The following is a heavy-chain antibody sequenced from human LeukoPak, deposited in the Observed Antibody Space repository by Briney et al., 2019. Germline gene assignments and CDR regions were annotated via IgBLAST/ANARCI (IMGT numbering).Heavy chain of an antibody. CDR2: IWYDGSNK. D-gene: IGHD1-7*01. V-gene: IGHV3-33*01. J-gene: IGHJ4*02. CDR1: GFTFSSYG. Sequence: GGSLRLSCAASGFTFSSYGMHWVRQAPGKGLEWVAVIWYDGSNKYYADSVEGRFTISRDNSKNTLYLQMNSLRAEDTAVYYCARASGNTALDPFDYWGQGTLVTVSS. CDR3: ARASGNTALDPFDY.